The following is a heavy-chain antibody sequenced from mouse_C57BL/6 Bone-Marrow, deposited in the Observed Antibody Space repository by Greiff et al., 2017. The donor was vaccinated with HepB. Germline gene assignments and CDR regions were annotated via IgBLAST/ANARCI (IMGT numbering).Heavy chain of an antibody. V-gene: IGHV1-9*01. Sequence: QVHVKQSGAELMKPGASVKLSCKATGYTFTGYWIEWVKQRPGHGLEWIGEILPGSGSTNYNEKFKGKATFTADTSSNTAYMQLSSLTTEDSAIYYCARNPLLVTTVVALDYFDYWGQGTTLTVSS. J-gene: IGHJ2*01. CDR1: GYTFTGYW. CDR2: ILPGSGST. CDR3: ARNPLLVTTVVALDYFDY. D-gene: IGHD1-1*01.